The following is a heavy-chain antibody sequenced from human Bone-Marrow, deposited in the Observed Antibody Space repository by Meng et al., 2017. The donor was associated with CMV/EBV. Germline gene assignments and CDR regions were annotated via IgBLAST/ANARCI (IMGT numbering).Heavy chain of an antibody. CDR2: IYYSGST. V-gene: IGHV4-39*07. J-gene: IGHJ5*02. D-gene: IGHD6-6*01. CDR1: GGSISSSSYY. CDR3: ARVVGVAARPVWFDP. Sequence: SETLSLTCTVSGGSISSSSYYWGWIRQPPGKGLEWIGSIYYSGSTYYNPSLKSRVTISVDTSKNQFSLKLSSVTAADTAVYYCARVVGVAARPVWFDPWGQGTRVTVSS.